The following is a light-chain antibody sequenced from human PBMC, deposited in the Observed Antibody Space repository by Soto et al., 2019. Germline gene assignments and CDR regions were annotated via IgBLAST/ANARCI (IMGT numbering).Light chain of an antibody. V-gene: IGKV3-15*01. CDR2: DTS. CDR1: QGIGDT. J-gene: IGKJ3*01. Sequence: EVVMTQSPATLSVSPGEGATLSCRASQGIGDTLAWYQHKPGQTPRLLIYDTSTRATGVPARFSGSRSGTDFALTISRLETDDSAVYYCQQYGGSPFTFGPGTKVDIK. CDR3: QQYGGSPFT.